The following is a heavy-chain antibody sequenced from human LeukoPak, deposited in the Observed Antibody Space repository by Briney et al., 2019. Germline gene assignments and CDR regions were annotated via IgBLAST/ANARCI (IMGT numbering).Heavy chain of an antibody. CDR3: ARLNLAAGWFDP. D-gene: IGHD6-13*01. CDR1: GGSISGYF. J-gene: IGHJ5*02. V-gene: IGHV4-59*08. Sequence: PSETLSLTCTVSGGSISGYFWSWIRQPPGKGLEWVAHIFHTGSTTYNPSLKSRVTISVDTSKNQFSLKLSSVTAADTAVYYCARLNLAAGWFDPWGQGTLVTVSS. CDR2: IFHTGST.